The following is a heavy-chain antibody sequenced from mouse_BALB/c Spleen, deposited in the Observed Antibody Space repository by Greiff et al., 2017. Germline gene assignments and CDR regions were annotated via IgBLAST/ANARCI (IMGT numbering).Heavy chain of an antibody. J-gene: IGHJ3*01. CDR2: ISYSGST. D-gene: IGHD4-1*01. V-gene: IGHV3-8*02. Sequence: EVQLVESGPSLVKPSQTLSLTCSVTGDSITSGYWNWIRKFPGNKLEYMGYISYSGSTYYNPSLKSRISITRDTSKNQYYLQLNSVTTEDTATYYCARYKGLTRENWAWFAYWGQGTLVTVSA. CDR3: ARYKGLTRENWAWFAY. CDR1: GDSITSGY.